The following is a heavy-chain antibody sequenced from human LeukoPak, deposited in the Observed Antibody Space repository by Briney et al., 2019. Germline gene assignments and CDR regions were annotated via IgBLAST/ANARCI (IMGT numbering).Heavy chain of an antibody. D-gene: IGHD3-3*01. J-gene: IGHJ5*02. Sequence: GGSLRLSCAVSGFTFTSYWMSWVRQAPGKGLEWVANIRQDGSEKYYVDSLKGRFSISRDNAKKSLYLQMNSLRADDTAVYYCARENVDYDFWSGYPNWFDPWGQGTLVTVSS. V-gene: IGHV3-7*05. CDR3: ARENVDYDFWSGYPNWFDP. CDR1: GFTFTSYW. CDR2: IRQDGSEK.